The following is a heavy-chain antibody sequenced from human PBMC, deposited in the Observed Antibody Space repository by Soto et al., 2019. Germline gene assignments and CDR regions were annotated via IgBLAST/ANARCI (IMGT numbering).Heavy chain of an antibody. V-gene: IGHV3-74*01. CDR2: INSDGSST. D-gene: IGHD3-3*01. Sequence: PGGSLRLSCAASGFTFSSYWMHWVRQAPGKGLVWVSRINSDGSSTSYVDSVKGRFTISRDNAKNSLYLQMNSLRAEDTALYYCAKTATALRFLEWPVDAFDIWGQGTMVTVSS. J-gene: IGHJ3*02. CDR1: GFTFSSYW. CDR3: AKTATALRFLEWPVDAFDI.